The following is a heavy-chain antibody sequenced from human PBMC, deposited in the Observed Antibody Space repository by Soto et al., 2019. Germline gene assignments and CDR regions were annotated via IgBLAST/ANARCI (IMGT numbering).Heavy chain of an antibody. J-gene: IGHJ3*02. CDR2: IYPGDSDT. CDR1: GYSFTSYW. Sequence: GESLKISCKGSGYSFTSYWIGWVRQMPGKGLEWMGIIYPGDSDTRYSPSFQGQVTISADKSISTAYLQWSSLKASDTAMYYCASGYYYDSSGYYYVRASDIWGQGTMVTVSS. CDR3: ASGYYYDSSGYYYVRASDI. V-gene: IGHV5-51*01. D-gene: IGHD3-22*01.